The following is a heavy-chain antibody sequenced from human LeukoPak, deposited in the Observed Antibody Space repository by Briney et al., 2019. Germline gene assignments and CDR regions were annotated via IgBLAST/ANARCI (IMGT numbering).Heavy chain of an antibody. V-gene: IGHV1-2*02. Sequence: AASVKVSCKASGYTFTGYYMHWVRQAPGQGLEWMGWINPKRGDTNYAQKFQGRVTMTRDTSISTAYMELNRLRSDDTAVYYCATARRRGVTTSWSYSYMDVWGKGTTVTVSS. J-gene: IGHJ6*03. D-gene: IGHD3-10*01. CDR1: GYTFTGYY. CDR3: ATARRRGVTTSWSYSYMDV. CDR2: INPKRGDT.